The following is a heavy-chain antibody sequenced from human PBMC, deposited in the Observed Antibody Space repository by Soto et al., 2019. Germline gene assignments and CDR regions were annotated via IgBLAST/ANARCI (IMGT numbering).Heavy chain of an antibody. J-gene: IGHJ4*02. CDR3: ASGGSSNWPDF. Sequence: QVQLVQSGAEVKKPGASVKVSCKASGYTFTDYYMHWVRQAPGQGLEWMGWINANSGGTNYPQKFQGRVTMTRATSISTVYMELSSLRSDDTAVYYCASGGSSNWPDFWDRGTLVTVSS. D-gene: IGHD6-13*01. CDR1: GYTFTDYY. CDR2: INANSGGT. V-gene: IGHV1-2*02.